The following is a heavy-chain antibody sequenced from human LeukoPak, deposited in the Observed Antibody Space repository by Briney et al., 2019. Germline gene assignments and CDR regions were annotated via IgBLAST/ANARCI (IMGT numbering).Heavy chain of an antibody. CDR3: ARSKDGPGSCYCDF. Sequence: SETLSLTCAVSGGSIRSSGDFWGWIRQPPGKGLEWTGSFHSTGSTYYKSSLKSRVTISADTSKNQLSLRLTSVTAADTAVYYRARSKDGPGSCYCDFWGQGILVSVSS. CDR2: FHSTGST. CDR1: GGSIRSSGDF. D-gene: IGHD5-24*01. J-gene: IGHJ4*02. V-gene: IGHV4-39*01.